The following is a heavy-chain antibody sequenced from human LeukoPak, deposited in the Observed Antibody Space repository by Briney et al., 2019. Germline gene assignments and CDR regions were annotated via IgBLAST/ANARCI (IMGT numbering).Heavy chain of an antibody. J-gene: IGHJ4*02. V-gene: IGHV3-23*01. D-gene: IGHD5-12*01. CDR2: ITGSGGST. Sequence: GGSLRLSCAASGFTFSSYVMSWVRQSPGKGLEWVSSITGSGGSTYYADSVKGRFTISRDNSKNTLYLQMNSLRAEDTAVYYCAEGSTYSGYDRHFDYWGQGTLVTVSS. CDR1: GFTFSSYV. CDR3: AEGSTYSGYDRHFDY.